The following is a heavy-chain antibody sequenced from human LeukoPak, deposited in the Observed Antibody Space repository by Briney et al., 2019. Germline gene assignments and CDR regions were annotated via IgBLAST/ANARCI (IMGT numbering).Heavy chain of an antibody. CDR2: ISSSGSTI. CDR1: GFTFSSYE. V-gene: IGHV3-48*03. J-gene: IGHJ4*02. CDR3: ARIAVAGTFLS. D-gene: IGHD6-19*01. Sequence: PGGSLRLPCAASGFTFSSYEMNWVRQAPGKGLEWVSYISSSGSTIYYADSVKGRFTISRDNAKNSLYLQMNSLRAEDTAVYYCARIAVAGTFLSWGQGTLVTVSS.